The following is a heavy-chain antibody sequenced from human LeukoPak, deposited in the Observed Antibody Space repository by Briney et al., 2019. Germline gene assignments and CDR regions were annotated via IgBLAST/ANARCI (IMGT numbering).Heavy chain of an antibody. CDR1: GFTLSSSE. CDR2: INSDNTV. J-gene: IGHJ3*02. Sequence: GGSLRPSCAASGFTLSSSEMDWVRQAPGKGLEWVSYINSDNTVLYADSVKGRFTISSDKATNSVYLQMNSLRAEDTAVYYCAREVVTQAIYSGYDAFEIWGQGTMVTVSS. V-gene: IGHV3-48*03. D-gene: IGHD5-12*01. CDR3: AREVVTQAIYSGYDAFEI.